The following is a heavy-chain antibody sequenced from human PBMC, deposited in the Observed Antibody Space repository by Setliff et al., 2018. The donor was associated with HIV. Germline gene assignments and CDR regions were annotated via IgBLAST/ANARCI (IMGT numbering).Heavy chain of an antibody. CDR3: ARTIPLAGSDMDL. D-gene: IGHD6-19*01. Sequence: ASVKVSCKAFGYTFTSYGINWVRQAPGQGLEWMGRINPKNGGTNYVQRFRDRVTMTRDTSISTVYMELSSLRSDDTAVYHCARTIPLAGSDMDLWGKGTTVTVSS. V-gene: IGHV1-2*06. CDR2: INPKNGGT. CDR1: GYTFTSYG. J-gene: IGHJ6*03.